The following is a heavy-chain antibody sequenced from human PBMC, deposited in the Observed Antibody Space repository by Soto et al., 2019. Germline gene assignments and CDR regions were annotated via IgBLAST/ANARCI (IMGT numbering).Heavy chain of an antibody. Sequence: GGSGKGCCKASGGTFSSYAISWVRQAPGQGLEWMGGIIPIFGTANYAQKFHGRVTITADESTSTAYMELSSLRSEDTAVYYCERDKGSVAWGQGTMVTVSS. CDR2: IIPIFGTA. V-gene: IGHV1-69*13. CDR1: GGTFSSYA. CDR3: ERDKGSVA. J-gene: IGHJ5*02.